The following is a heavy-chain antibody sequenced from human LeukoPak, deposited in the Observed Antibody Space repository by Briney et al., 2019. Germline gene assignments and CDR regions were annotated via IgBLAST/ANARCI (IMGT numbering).Heavy chain of an antibody. CDR3: AKDFDYSGYDLGY. V-gene: IGHV3-30*18. J-gene: IGHJ4*02. CDR1: GFLFSRYG. D-gene: IGHD5-12*01. CDR2: ISYDGSNK. Sequence: PGRSLRLSCAAPGFLFSRYGMHWGRQSPGKGLEWVAVISYDGSNKYYADSVKGRFTISRDNSKNTLCLQMNRLRAEDRVVYYCAKDFDYSGYDLGYWGQGTLVTVSS.